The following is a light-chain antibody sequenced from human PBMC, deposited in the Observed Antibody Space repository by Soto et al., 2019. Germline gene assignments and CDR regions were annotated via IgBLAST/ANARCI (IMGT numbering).Light chain of an antibody. CDR2: AAS. CDR1: QDISDH. J-gene: IGKJ1*01. V-gene: IGKV1-27*01. CDR3: QKYNTHPRK. Sequence: DFQMTQSPSSLSASVGDRVTITCRASQDISDHLAWYQQKPGQVPNLLIYAASTLQSGVPSRFSGGGSATAFTLTISSLEPEDVATYYCQKYNTHPRKFGQRTKVELK.